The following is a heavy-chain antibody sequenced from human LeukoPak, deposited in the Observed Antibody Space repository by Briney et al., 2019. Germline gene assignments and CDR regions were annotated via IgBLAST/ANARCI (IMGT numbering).Heavy chain of an antibody. CDR3: AREGDYAYYYYGMDV. V-gene: IGHV1-18*01. CDR2: ISAYNGNT. D-gene: IGHD4-17*01. J-gene: IGHJ6*02. CDR1: GYTFTSYG. Sequence: GASVKVSCKASGYTFTSYGISWVRQAPGQGREWMGWISAYNGNTNYAQKLQGRVTMTTDTSTSTAYMELRSLRSDDTAVYYCAREGDYAYYYYGMDVWGQGTTVTVSS.